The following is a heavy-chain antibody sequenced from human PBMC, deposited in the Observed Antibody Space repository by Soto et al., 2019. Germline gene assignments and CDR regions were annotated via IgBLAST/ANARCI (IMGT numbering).Heavy chain of an antibody. CDR2: IIPILGIA. CDR1: GGTFSSYT. Sequence: QVQLVQSGAEVKKPGSSVKVSCKASGGTFSSYTISWVRQAPGQGLEWMGRIIPILGIANYAQKFQGRVTITADKSTSTAYMELSSLRSEDTAVYYGASPRWDSSGYYRRDWFDPWGQGTLVTVSS. CDR3: ASPRWDSSGYYRRDWFDP. V-gene: IGHV1-69*02. D-gene: IGHD3-22*01. J-gene: IGHJ5*02.